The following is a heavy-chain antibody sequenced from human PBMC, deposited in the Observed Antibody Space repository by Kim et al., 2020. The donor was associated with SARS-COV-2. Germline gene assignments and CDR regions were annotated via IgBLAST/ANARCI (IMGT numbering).Heavy chain of an antibody. D-gene: IGHD3-10*01. CDR1: GFTFNNYW. CDR3: ARGPVGSSAGTFFY. V-gene: IGHV3-7*03. Sequence: GGSLRLSCAASGFTFNNYWINWVRQAPGKGLEWVANIKQDGSEKYYVDSVDGRFTISRDNAKNSLFLQMNSLRAEDTAVYYCARGPVGSSAGTFFYWGQGTPVTVSS. J-gene: IGHJ4*02. CDR2: IKQDGSEK.